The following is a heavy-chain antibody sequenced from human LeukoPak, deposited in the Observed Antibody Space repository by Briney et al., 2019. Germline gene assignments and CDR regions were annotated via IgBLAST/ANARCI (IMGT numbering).Heavy chain of an antibody. D-gene: IGHD3-10*01. CDR3: AREIVYGSGSYYISYFDY. Sequence: SETLPLTCSVSGDSISTSSYYWGWIRQPPGKGLEWIGTIYYSGSTYYNPSLTGRVTISVDTSKNQFSLKLSSVTAADTAVYYCAREIVYGSGSYYISYFDYWGQGTLVTVSS. J-gene: IGHJ4*02. V-gene: IGHV4-39*07. CDR2: IYYSGST. CDR1: GDSISTSSYY.